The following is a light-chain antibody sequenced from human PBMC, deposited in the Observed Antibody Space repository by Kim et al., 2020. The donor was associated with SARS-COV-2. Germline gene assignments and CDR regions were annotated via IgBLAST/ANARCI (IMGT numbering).Light chain of an antibody. CDR1: QSVSSN. CDR3: QQYDNWPPIT. Sequence: SPVARATLSCRASQSVSSNLAWYQQKPGQAPRLLIYGASTRATGIPARFSGSGSGTEFSLTISSLQSEDFAVYYCQQYDNWPPITFGQGTRLEIK. CDR2: GAS. J-gene: IGKJ5*01. V-gene: IGKV3-15*01.